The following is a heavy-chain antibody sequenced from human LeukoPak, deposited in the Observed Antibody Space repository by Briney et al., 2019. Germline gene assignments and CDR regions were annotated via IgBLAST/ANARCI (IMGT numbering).Heavy chain of an antibody. Sequence: GGSLRLSCAASGFAFSSYWMHWVRQAPGKGLVWVSRINSHGSSTSYADSVKGRFTSSRDNAKNTLYLQMNSLRAEDTAVYYRARVRLLWFGELSYHGAFDIWGQGTMVTVSS. D-gene: IGHD3-10*01. V-gene: IGHV3-74*01. CDR3: ARVRLLWFGELSYHGAFDI. CDR1: GFAFSSYW. CDR2: INSHGSST. J-gene: IGHJ3*02.